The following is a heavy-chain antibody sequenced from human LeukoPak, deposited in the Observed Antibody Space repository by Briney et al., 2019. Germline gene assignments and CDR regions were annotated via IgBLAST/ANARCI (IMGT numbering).Heavy chain of an antibody. D-gene: IGHD5-18*01. V-gene: IGHV4-59*01. CDR2: IYYSGST. CDR1: GGSISSYY. CDR3: AREWGYSYGTGYFDY. J-gene: IGHJ4*02. Sequence: SETLSLTCTVSGGSISSYYWSWIRQPPGKGLEWIGYIYYSGSTNYNPSLKSRVTISVDTSKNQSSLKLSSVTAADTAVYYCAREWGYSYGTGYFDYWGQGTLVTVSS.